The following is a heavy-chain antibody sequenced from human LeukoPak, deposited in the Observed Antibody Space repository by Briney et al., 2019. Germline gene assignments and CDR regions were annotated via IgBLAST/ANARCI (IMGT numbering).Heavy chain of an antibody. Sequence: SETLSLTCTVSGGSIRSYYWSWIRQPPGKGLEWIGYMYYSGSTSYNPSLKSRVTISVDTSKNQFSLKLSSVTAADTAVYYCASGAYSFYYMDGWGKGTTVTISS. CDR2: MYYSGST. V-gene: IGHV4-59*01. CDR1: GGSIRSYY. CDR3: ASGAYSFYYMDG. J-gene: IGHJ6*03. D-gene: IGHD5-18*01.